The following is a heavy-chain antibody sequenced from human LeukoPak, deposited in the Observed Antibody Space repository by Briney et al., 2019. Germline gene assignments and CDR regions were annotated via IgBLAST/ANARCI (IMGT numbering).Heavy chain of an antibody. CDR1: GYTFTGYY. CDR3: ARIGPVGVVPAAIYYFDY. Sequence: GASVKVSCKASGYTFTGYYMHWVRQAPGQGLEWMGWINPNSGGTNYAQKFQGRVTMTRDTSISTAYMELSRLRSDDTAVYYCARIGPVGVVPAAIYYFDYWGQGTLVTVSS. J-gene: IGHJ4*02. D-gene: IGHD2-2*02. CDR2: INPNSGGT. V-gene: IGHV1-2*02.